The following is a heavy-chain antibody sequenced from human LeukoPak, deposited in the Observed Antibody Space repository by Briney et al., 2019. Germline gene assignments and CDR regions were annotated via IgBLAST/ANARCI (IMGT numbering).Heavy chain of an antibody. CDR2: TYYRSKWYN. CDR1: GDSVSSNSAS. J-gene: IGHJ4*02. CDR3: AREYNKVGFDFDY. D-gene: IGHD1-14*01. Sequence: SQTLSFTCAISGDSVSSNSASWNSIRQSPSRGLEWLGRTYYRSKWYNDYAVSVKSRININPDTSKNQFSLQLNSVTPEDTAVYYCAREYNKVGFDFDYWGQGTLVTVSS. V-gene: IGHV6-1*01.